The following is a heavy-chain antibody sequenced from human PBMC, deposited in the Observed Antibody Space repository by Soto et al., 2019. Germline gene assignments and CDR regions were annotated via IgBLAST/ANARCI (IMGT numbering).Heavy chain of an antibody. V-gene: IGHV3-48*01. CDR1: GFTFSSYS. D-gene: IGHD4-4*01. J-gene: IGHJ5*02. CDR3: ARSVKSWFDP. CDR2: ISSSSSTI. Sequence: EVQLVESGGGLVQPGGSLRLSCAASGFTFSSYSMNWVRQAPGKGLEWVSYISSSSSTIYYADSVKGRFTISRDKAKNALYLQMNSLRAEDTAVYYCARSVKSWFDPWGQGTLVTVSS.